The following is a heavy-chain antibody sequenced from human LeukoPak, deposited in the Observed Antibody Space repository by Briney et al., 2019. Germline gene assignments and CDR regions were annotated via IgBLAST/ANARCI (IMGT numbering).Heavy chain of an antibody. J-gene: IGHJ4*02. CDR1: GGSISFFY. V-gene: IGHV4-59*08. CDR2: IYYSGST. Sequence: SETLSLTCTVSGGSISFFYWSWIRQPPGKGLEWIGYIYYSGSTNYNPSLKSRVTISVDTSKNQFSLKLSSVTAADTAVYYCARHGTDSSGYLPLDYWGQGTLVTVSS. D-gene: IGHD3-22*01. CDR3: ARHGTDSSGYLPLDY.